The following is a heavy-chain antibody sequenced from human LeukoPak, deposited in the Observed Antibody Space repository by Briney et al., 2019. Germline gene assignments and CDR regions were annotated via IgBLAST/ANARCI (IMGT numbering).Heavy chain of an antibody. CDR2: FYTGGNT. CDR3: AKEGVYGDYFYYFDY. V-gene: IGHV3-66*01. J-gene: IGHJ4*02. CDR1: GFTVSSNY. Sequence: GGSLRLSCAASGFTVSSNYMSWVRQAPGKGLEWVSIFYTGGNTYYADSVKGRFTISRDNSKNTLYLQMNSLRAEDTAVYYCAKEGVYGDYFYYFDYWGQGTLVTVSS. D-gene: IGHD4-17*01.